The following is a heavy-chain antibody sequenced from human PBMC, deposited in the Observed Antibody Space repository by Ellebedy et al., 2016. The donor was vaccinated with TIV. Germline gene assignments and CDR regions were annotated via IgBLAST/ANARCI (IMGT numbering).Heavy chain of an antibody. J-gene: IGHJ4*02. D-gene: IGHD3-10*01. CDR3: AERLSRGYYFDY. CDR1: GGTLSHHG. Sequence: AASVKVSCKASGGTLSHHGISWVRQAPGQGLEWMGGIIPMFGTANYAQKFQGRVTITADESTTTAYMELNSLRSDDTAVYYCAERLSRGYYFDYWGQGTLVTVSS. V-gene: IGHV1-69*13. CDR2: IIPMFGTA.